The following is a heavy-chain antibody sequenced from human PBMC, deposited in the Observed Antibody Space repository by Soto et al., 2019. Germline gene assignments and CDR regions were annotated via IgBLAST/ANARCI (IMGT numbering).Heavy chain of an antibody. Sequence: EVQLLESGGGLVQPGGSLRLSCAASGFTFSNYAMSWVRQAPGKGLEWVSGISGSSGTTYYADSVKGRFTISRDNSKNTLALQMNSLRAEDPAVYYCAKDSYGSGIHFYYFYYMDVWGKGTTVTV. CDR2: ISGSSGTT. V-gene: IGHV3-23*01. CDR3: AKDSYGSGIHFYYFYYMDV. J-gene: IGHJ6*03. CDR1: GFTFSNYA. D-gene: IGHD3-10*01.